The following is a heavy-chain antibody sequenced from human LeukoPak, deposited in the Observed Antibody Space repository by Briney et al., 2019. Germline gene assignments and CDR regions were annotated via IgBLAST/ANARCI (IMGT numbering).Heavy chain of an antibody. CDR2: IRYDGTSQ. CDR1: GLTLSIYG. V-gene: IGHV3-30*02. Sequence: GGSLRLSCATSGLTLSIYGMHWVRQAPGKGLEWVAFIRYDGTSQNYADSVKGRFTISRDNSKNTLYLQMNSLRAEDTAVYYCAKVGSGWQQIDYWGQGTLVTVSS. J-gene: IGHJ4*02. CDR3: AKVGSGWQQIDY. D-gene: IGHD6-19*01.